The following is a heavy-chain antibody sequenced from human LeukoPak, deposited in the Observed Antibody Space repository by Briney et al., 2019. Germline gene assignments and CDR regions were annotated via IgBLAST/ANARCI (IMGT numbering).Heavy chain of an antibody. D-gene: IGHD2-2*03. CDR1: GGSFSGYY. CDR3: AREGGYCSSIGCHDAFDI. J-gene: IGHJ3*02. Sequence: SETLSLTCAVYGGSFSGYYWSWIRQPPGKGLEWIGETNHSGSTNYNASLKSRVTISVDTSKNQFSLKLSSVTAADTAVYYCAREGGYCSSIGCHDAFDIWGQGTMVTVSS. V-gene: IGHV4-34*01. CDR2: TNHSGST.